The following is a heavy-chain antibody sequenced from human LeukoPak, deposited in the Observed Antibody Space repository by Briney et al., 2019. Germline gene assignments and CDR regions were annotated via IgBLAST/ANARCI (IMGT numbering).Heavy chain of an antibody. Sequence: PSETLSLTCTVSGGSISSYYWSWIRQPPGKGLEWIGYIYYSGSTYYNPSLKSRVTISVDTSKNQFSLKLSSVTAADTAVYYCARTPGSFDIWGQGTMVTVSS. J-gene: IGHJ3*02. CDR1: GGSISSYY. CDR2: IYYSGST. V-gene: IGHV4-59*01. CDR3: ARTPGSFDI. D-gene: IGHD6-25*01.